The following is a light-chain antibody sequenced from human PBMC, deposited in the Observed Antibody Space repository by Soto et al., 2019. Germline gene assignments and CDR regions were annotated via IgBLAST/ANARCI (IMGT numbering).Light chain of an antibody. CDR1: SGSIVSNY. CDR3: QSANSSTVI. CDR2: EYD. V-gene: IGLV6-57*03. J-gene: IGLJ2*01. Sequence: NFMLTQPHSVSESPGKTVTISCTRSSGSIVSNYVQWFQQRPGSAPTTVIYEYDHRPSGVPDRFSGSLDTSSNSASLTISGLKTEDEAGYYCQSANSSTVIFGGGTKLTVL.